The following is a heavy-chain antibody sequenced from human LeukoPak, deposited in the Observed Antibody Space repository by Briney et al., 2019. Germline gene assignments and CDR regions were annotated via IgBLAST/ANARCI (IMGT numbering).Heavy chain of an antibody. CDR3: ARDLGYCSSTSCYGDSDWFDP. CDR2: IIRIFGTA. D-gene: IGHD2-2*01. CDR1: GYTFTGCC. Sequence: ASVKVSCKASGYTFTGCCMHWVRQAPGPGLEWMGRIIRIFGTANYVQKFQGRLTITADESTSTAYMERSSLRSEDTAVYYCARDLGYCSSTSCYGDSDWFDPWGQGTLVTVSS. J-gene: IGHJ5*02. V-gene: IGHV1-69*13.